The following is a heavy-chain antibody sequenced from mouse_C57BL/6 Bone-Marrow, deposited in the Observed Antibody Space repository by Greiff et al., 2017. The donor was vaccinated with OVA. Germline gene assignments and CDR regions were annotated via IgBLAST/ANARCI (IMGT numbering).Heavy chain of an antibody. V-gene: IGHV1-55*01. Sequence: LVESGAELVKPGASVKMSCKASGYTFTSYWITWVKQRPGQGLEWIGDIYPGSGSTNYNEKFKSKATLTVDTSSSTAYMQLSSLTSEDSAVYYCARESSPYFDYWGQGTTLTVSS. CDR1: GYTFTSYW. D-gene: IGHD1-1*01. CDR3: ARESSPYFDY. CDR2: IYPGSGST. J-gene: IGHJ2*01.